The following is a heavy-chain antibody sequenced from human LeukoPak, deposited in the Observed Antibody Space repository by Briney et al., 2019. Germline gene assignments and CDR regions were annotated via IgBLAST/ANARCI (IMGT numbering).Heavy chain of an antibody. Sequence: SETLSLTCTVSGGSISSYYWSWIRQPPGKGLEWIGNIYYSGSTNYNPSLKSRVTISVDTSKNQFSLKLSSVTAADTAVYYCARGAQYYDFWSGYYMGPVANWFDPWGQGTLVTVSS. CDR2: IYYSGST. J-gene: IGHJ5*02. D-gene: IGHD3-3*01. V-gene: IGHV4-59*01. CDR3: ARGAQYYDFWSGYYMGPVANWFDP. CDR1: GGSISSYY.